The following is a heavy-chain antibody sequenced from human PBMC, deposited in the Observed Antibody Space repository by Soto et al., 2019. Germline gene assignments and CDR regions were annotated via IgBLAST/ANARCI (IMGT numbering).Heavy chain of an antibody. CDR3: TRPPTSGWYDY. V-gene: IGHV5-51*01. CDR1: GYSFINYW. D-gene: IGHD6-19*01. Sequence: ESLKISCKGSGYSFINYWIAWVRQMPGKGLEWMGIINPGDSDIRYSPSFQGQVTISADKSISTAYLQWSRLKASDTATYYCTRPPTSGWYDYCGQGTMVTVSS. CDR2: INPGDSDI. J-gene: IGHJ4*02.